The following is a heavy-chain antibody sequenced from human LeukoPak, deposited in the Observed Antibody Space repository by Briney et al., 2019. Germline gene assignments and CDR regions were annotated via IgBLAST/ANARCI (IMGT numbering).Heavy chain of an antibody. CDR1: GFAFSRYA. V-gene: IGHV3-23*01. CDR3: AKGFACAENRCYGLDS. D-gene: IGHD4/OR15-4a*01. CDR2: ITESGHST. Sequence: GGSLRLSCAASGFAFSRYAMTWVRQAPGKGLEWVSLITESGHSTYYTESVKGRFTISRDNSKNTLYLQMNSLGVEDTGLYFCAKGFACAENRCYGLDSWAQGILVIVSS. J-gene: IGHJ4*02.